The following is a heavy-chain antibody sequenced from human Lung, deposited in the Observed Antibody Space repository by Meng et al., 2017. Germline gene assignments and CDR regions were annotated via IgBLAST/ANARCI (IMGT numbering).Heavy chain of an antibody. CDR2: IKSKTDGEKI. J-gene: IGHJ4*02. D-gene: IGHD5-12*01. CDR1: GFTFSNDY. V-gene: IGHV3-15*01. CDR3: SGHIDY. Sequence: GGSLRLSCEGSGFTFSNDYMTWVRQVPGKRLEWVGRIKSKTDGEKIDYAAPVKGRFTISRDDSKNTVYLQMNSLKTEDTDVYYCSGHIDYWGQGTLVTVSS.